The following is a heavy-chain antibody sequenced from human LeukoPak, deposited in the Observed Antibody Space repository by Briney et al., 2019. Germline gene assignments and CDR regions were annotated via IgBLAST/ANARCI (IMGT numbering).Heavy chain of an antibody. CDR2: IYYSGST. D-gene: IGHD6-13*01. V-gene: IGHV4-39*07. CDR1: GGSISSNSYY. Sequence: SETLSLTCTVSGGSISSNSYYWGWIRQPPGKGLEWIGSIYYSGSTYYNPSLKSRVTISVDTSKNQFSLKLSSVTAADTAVYYCARVGSSWFYYFDYWGQGTLVTVSS. J-gene: IGHJ4*02. CDR3: ARVGSSWFYYFDY.